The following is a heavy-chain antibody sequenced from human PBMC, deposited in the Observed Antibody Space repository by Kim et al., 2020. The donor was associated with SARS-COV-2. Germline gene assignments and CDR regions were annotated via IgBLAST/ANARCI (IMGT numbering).Heavy chain of an antibody. V-gene: IGHV3-48*02. Sequence: GRYTISRENAKNSLYLQMNSLRDEDTAVYYCARAYYYGSGSYYNEGHFDYWGQGTLVTVSS. J-gene: IGHJ4*02. CDR3: ARAYYYGSGSYYNEGHFDY. D-gene: IGHD3-10*01.